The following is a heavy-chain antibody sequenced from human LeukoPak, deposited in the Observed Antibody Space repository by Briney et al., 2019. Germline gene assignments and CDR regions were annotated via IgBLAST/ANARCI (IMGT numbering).Heavy chain of an antibody. V-gene: IGHV4-4*02. J-gene: IGHJ2*01. CDR1: GGSISTDNW. Sequence: SGTLSLTCAVSGGSISTDNWWSWVRQPPGKGLEWIAEVYHGGSTNHNPSLKSRVTISLDKSKNQFSLKLSSVTAADTAVYYCARTSYGRMYWYFDLWGRGTLVTVSS. CDR3: ARTSYGRMYWYFDL. D-gene: IGHD5-18*01. CDR2: VYHGGST.